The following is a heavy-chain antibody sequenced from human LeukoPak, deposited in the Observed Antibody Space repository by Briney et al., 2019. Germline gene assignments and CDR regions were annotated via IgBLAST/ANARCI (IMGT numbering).Heavy chain of an antibody. Sequence: GGSLRLSCAASGFTFSSYWMSWVRQAPGKGLEWVSYISSSSSTIYYADSVKGRFTISRDNAKNSLYLQMNSLRAEDTAVYYCARKPGIAAAGSDFDYWGQGTLVTVSS. CDR3: ARKPGIAAAGSDFDY. CDR2: ISSSSSTI. CDR1: GFTFSSYW. D-gene: IGHD6-13*01. V-gene: IGHV3-48*04. J-gene: IGHJ4*02.